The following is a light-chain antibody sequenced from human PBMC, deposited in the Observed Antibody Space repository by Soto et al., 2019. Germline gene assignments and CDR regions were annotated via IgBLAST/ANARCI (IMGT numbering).Light chain of an antibody. Sequence: EIVLTQSPGTLSLSPGERVTLSCRASQSIMNNKLAWYQQKPGQAPRLLIYDASNRVTGIPDRFSGSGSGTDFTLTIIRLEPEDFAVYCCQHYVPSPPLTFVPGTKVEI. J-gene: IGKJ3*01. V-gene: IGKV3-20*01. CDR2: DAS. CDR1: QSIMNNK. CDR3: QHYVPSPPLT.